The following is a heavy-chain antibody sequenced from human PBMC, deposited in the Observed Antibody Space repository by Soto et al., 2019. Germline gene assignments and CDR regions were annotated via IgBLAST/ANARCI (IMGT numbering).Heavy chain of an antibody. CDR3: ARLVGLGGSGGSCYRCGFDY. CDR2: IYYSGST. V-gene: IGHV4-39*01. J-gene: IGHJ4*02. Sequence: PSETMSLTCTVAGGTISSSSYYWGWIRQPPGKGLEWIGSIYYSGSTYYNPSLKSRVTISVDTSKNQFSLKLSSVTAADTAVYYCARLVGLGGSGGSCYRCGFDYWGQGTLVTVSS. CDR1: GGTISSSSYY. D-gene: IGHD2-15*01.